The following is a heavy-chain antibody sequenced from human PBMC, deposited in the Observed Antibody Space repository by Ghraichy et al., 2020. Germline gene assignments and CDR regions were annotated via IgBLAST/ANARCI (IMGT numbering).Heavy chain of an antibody. CDR2: ISGSGGST. J-gene: IGHJ4*02. Sequence: GGSLRLSCAASGFTFSSYAMSWVRQAPGKGLEWVSAISGSGGSTYYADSVKGRFTISRDNSKNTLYLQMNSLRAEDTAVYYCAKVPQRITMIVVVNGGGYWGQGTLVTVSS. CDR1: GFTFSSYA. D-gene: IGHD3-22*01. CDR3: AKVPQRITMIVVVNGGGY. V-gene: IGHV3-23*01.